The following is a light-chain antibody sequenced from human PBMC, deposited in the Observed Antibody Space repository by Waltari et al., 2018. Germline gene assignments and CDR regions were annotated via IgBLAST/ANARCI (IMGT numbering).Light chain of an antibody. Sequence: QSALTQPPSASGPPGQSVTIPRTGTSSDVGAYNDVSWYQQHPGKAPKLIIYEVNKRPSGFPDRFSGSKSGNTASPTVSGLQADDEADYYCGSFGASKVFGGGTKLTVL. V-gene: IGLV2-8*01. CDR3: GSFGASKV. CDR2: EVN. J-gene: IGLJ2*01. CDR1: SSDVGAYND.